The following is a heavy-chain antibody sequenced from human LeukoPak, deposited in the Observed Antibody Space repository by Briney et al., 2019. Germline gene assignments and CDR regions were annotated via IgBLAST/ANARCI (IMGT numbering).Heavy chain of an antibody. J-gene: IGHJ3*02. CDR3: ARGGYSYGWNDAFDI. V-gene: IGHV1-8*01. CDR2: MNPNRGNT. D-gene: IGHD5-18*01. Sequence: GASVKVSCKSSRYTFTSYDINWVRQATGQGLEGMGWMNPNRGNTGYAQKFKGRVTMTRNPSINTAYMELSRLRSEDTAVYYCARGGYSYGWNDAFDIWGQGTMVTVSS. CDR1: RYTFTSYD.